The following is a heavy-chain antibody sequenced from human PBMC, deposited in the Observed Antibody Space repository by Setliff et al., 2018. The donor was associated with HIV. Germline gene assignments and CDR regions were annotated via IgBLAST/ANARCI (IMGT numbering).Heavy chain of an antibody. CDR1: GYTFTTYA. CDR3: ARLAVAGN. CDR2: INPNSGGT. V-gene: IGHV1-2*02. Sequence: ASVKVSCKASGYTFTTYAISWVRRAPGQGLEWMGWINPNSGGTNYAQKFQGRVTMTRDTSISTAYMDLSRLRSDDTAVYYCARLAVAGNWGQGTLVTVSS. J-gene: IGHJ4*02. D-gene: IGHD6-19*01.